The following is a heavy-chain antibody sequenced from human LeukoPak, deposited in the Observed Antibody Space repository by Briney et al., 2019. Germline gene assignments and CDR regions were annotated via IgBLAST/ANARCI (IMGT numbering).Heavy chain of an antibody. V-gene: IGHV3-48*01. CDR2: ISSSSSTI. J-gene: IGHJ3*02. D-gene: IGHD3-10*01. Sequence: GGSLRLSCAASGFTFSSYSMNWVRQAPGKGLEWVSYISSSSSTIYYAASVKGRFTISRDNAKNSLYLQMNSVRAEDTAVYYCARDHGSGSYYAFDIWGQGTMVTVSS. CDR1: GFTFSSYS. CDR3: ARDHGSGSYYAFDI.